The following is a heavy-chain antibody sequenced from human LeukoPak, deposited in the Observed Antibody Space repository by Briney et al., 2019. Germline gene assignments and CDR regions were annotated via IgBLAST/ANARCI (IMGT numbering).Heavy chain of an antibody. CDR3: ARAVTGTTWFDP. V-gene: IGHV4-34*09. D-gene: IGHD1-7*01. Sequence: SETLSLTCAVYGGSFSGYYWSWIRQPPGKGLEWIGEINHSGSTNYNPSLKSRVTISVDTSKNQFSLKLSSVTAADTAVYYCARAVTGTTWFDPWGQGTLVTVSS. CDR2: INHSGST. J-gene: IGHJ5*02. CDR1: GGSFSGYY.